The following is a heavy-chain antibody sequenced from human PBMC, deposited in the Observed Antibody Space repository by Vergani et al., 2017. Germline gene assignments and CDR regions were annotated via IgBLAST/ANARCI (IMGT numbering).Heavy chain of an antibody. D-gene: IGHD1-26*01. CDR2: ISSSSSPI. V-gene: IGHV3-48*01. CDR1: GFTFSSYS. J-gene: IGHJ4*02. Sequence: EVQLVESGGGLVQRGGSLRLSCAASGFTFSSYSVNWVRQAPGKGLEWVSYISSSSSPIYYADSVQGRFTISRDNAKNSLYLQMNSLRAEDTAVYYCVKDHMGASFVGTNHNDYWGQGTLVTVSS. CDR3: VKDHMGASFVGTNHNDY.